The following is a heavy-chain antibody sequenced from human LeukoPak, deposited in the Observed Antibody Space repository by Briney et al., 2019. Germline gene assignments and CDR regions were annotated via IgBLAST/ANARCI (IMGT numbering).Heavy chain of an antibody. V-gene: IGHV1-69*13. J-gene: IGHJ4*02. D-gene: IGHD3-10*01. Sequence: GASVKVSCKASGGTFSSYAISWVRQAPGQGLEWMGGIIPIFGTANYAQKFQGRVTITADESTSTAYMELSSLRSEDTAVYYCARRYYYGSGSYYPFDYWGQGTLVTVSS. CDR3: ARRYYYGSGSYYPFDY. CDR1: GGTFSSYA. CDR2: IIPIFGTA.